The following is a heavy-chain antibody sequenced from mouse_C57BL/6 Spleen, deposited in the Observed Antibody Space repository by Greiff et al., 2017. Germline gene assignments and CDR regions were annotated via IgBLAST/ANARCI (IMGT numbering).Heavy chain of an antibody. J-gene: IGHJ3*01. V-gene: IGHV3-6*01. CDR2: ISYDGSN. D-gene: IGHD2-4*01. CDR1: GYSITSGYY. CDR3: ARDYYDYDVFAY. Sequence: EVKLLESGPGLVKPSQSLSLTCSVTGYSITSGYYWNWIRQFPGNKLEWMGYISYDGSNNYNPSLKNRISITRDTSKNQCFLKLNSVTTEDTATYYCARDYYDYDVFAYWGQGTLVTVSA.